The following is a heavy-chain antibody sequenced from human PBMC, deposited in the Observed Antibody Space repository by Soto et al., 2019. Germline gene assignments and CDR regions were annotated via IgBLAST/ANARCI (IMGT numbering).Heavy chain of an antibody. CDR3: AKAEVISVAYNFYGMDV. Sequence: LRLSCGASGSTFSSYGMHWVRQAPGKGLEWVALVSYDGSNKYYADSVKGRFTISRDNSKNTLYLQMNSLRPEDTAVYHCAKAEVISVAYNFYGMDVWGQGTTVTVSS. J-gene: IGHJ6*02. CDR2: VSYDGSNK. D-gene: IGHD3-22*01. CDR1: GSTFSSYG. V-gene: IGHV3-30*18.